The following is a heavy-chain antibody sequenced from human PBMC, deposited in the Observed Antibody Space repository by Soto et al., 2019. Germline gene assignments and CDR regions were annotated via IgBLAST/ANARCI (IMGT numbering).Heavy chain of an antibody. D-gene: IGHD3-10*01. J-gene: IGHJ4*02. CDR2: VYWEDDK. Sequence: QITLKESGPTLVKPTQTLTLTCTLSGFSLTPSGVGVGWIRQPPGKALEWLALVYWEDDKSYSPSLKSRLTITTDTPHNQVFLKMPCTHPLDTATYYCARSRDGPLYYFALRGQGTLVNVSS. CDR3: ARSRDGPLYYFAL. V-gene: IGHV2-5*02. CDR1: GFSLTPSGVG.